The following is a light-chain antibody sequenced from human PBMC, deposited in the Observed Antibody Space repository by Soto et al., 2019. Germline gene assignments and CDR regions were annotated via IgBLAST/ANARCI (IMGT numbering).Light chain of an antibody. Sequence: VQMTQSPSSLSASVGDTITITCQATQDISNYLNWYQKKTGKAPKLLIYAASSLQSGVPSRFSGIVSGTDFNLILSSLQTEDCATYEGQQRYSTTLTFCGSTKVDIK. V-gene: IGKV1-39*01. CDR2: AAS. CDR1: QDISNY. J-gene: IGKJ4*01. CDR3: QQRYSTTLT.